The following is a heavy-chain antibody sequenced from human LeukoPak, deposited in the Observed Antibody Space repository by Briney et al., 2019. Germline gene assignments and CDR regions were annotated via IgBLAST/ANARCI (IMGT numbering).Heavy chain of an antibody. V-gene: IGHV4-59*03. Sequence: SETLSLTCTVSGGSISSSYWSWIRQSPGKGLEWIGYIYYNGNTDYNPSLRSRLTMSVDTSKNQFSLKLTSVTAADTALYCCAKGGWSLDIWGQGTMVTVSS. CDR1: GGSISSSY. CDR3: AKGGWSLDI. CDR2: IYYNGNT. J-gene: IGHJ3*02. D-gene: IGHD6-19*01.